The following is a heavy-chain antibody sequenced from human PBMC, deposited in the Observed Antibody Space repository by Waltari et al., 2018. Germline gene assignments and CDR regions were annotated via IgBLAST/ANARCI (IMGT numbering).Heavy chain of an antibody. CDR3: ARNSKDWRSDGGLDY. CDR1: GFTFSGHW. V-gene: IGHV3-74*01. J-gene: IGHJ4*02. D-gene: IGHD3-16*01. Sequence: EVQLVESGGGLVQPGGSLRLSCAASGFTFSGHWMHWVRQAPGKGLVWGSQRNRGGRSTSYADFVEDRFTISRDNAKNTLYLQRNSLRAEDTAVYYCARNSKDWRSDGGLDYWGQGTLVTVSS. CDR2: RNRGGRST.